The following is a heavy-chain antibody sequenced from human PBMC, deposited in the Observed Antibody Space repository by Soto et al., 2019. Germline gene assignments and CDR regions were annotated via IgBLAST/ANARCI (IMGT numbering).Heavy chain of an antibody. CDR3: ARESDGADI. V-gene: IGHV1-18*01. J-gene: IGHJ3*02. CDR2: ISAYNGNT. CDR1: GYIFNNYG. D-gene: IGHD3-16*01. Sequence: ASVQVSCKASGYIFNNYGISWVRQAPGQGLEWMGWISAYNGNTNYAQKLQGRVTMTTDTSTSTAYMELRSLRSDDTAVYYCARESDGADIWGQGTRSPSPQ.